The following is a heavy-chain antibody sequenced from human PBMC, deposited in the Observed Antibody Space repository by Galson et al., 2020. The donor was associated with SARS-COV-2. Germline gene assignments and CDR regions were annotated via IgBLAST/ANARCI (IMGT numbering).Heavy chain of an antibody. CDR3: ARGGAGTTDSNHYYGMDV. J-gene: IGHJ6*02. CDR1: GGTINSSTW. Sequence: SETLSLTCAVSGGTINSSTWRNWVRQPPGKGLEWFREISNAGTTNYNPSLRSRVTISIDKSKHHFSLKLRSVTAADTAVYFCARGGAGTTDSNHYYGMDVWGQGTTVTVS. V-gene: IGHV4-4*02. D-gene: IGHD1-1*01. CDR2: ISNAGTT.